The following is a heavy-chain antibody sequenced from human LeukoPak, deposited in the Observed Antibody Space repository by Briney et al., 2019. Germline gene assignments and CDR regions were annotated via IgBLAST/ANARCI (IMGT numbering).Heavy chain of an antibody. Sequence: SGGSLRLSCAASGFTFSSYWMSWVRQAPGKGLEWVANIKQGGSEKYYVDSVKGRFTISRDNAKNSLYLQMNSLRAEDTAVYYCAREGAAANYYGMDVWGQGTTVTVSS. D-gene: IGHD6-13*01. CDR1: GFTFSSYW. V-gene: IGHV3-7*01. CDR2: IKQGGSEK. J-gene: IGHJ6*02. CDR3: AREGAAANYYGMDV.